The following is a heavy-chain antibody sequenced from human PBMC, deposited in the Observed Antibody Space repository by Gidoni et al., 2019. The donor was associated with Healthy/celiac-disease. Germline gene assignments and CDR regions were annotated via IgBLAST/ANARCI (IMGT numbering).Heavy chain of an antibody. Sequence: QVQLQESGPGLVKPSQALYLTCTVSGGSIRSGGYYWSWIRQHPGKGLEWIGYIYYSGSTYYNPSLKSRVTISVETAKHQFSLKLSSVTAADTAVYYCARGATDSSSLYGENWFDPWGQGTLVTVSS. V-gene: IGHV4-31*03. J-gene: IGHJ5*02. CDR3: ARGATDSSSLYGENWFDP. D-gene: IGHD6-13*01. CDR2: IYYSGST. CDR1: GGSIRSGGYY.